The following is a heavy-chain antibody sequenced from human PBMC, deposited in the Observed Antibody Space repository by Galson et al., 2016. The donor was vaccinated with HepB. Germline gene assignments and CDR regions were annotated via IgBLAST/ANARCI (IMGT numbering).Heavy chain of an antibody. CDR3: STLRDFWIG. CDR1: GFTFSRHW. Sequence: SLRLSCAASGFTFSRHWMYWVRQAPGKGLVWVSQINSDGSKINYADSVKGRFTNSRDNADNTLYLQMNSLRGDDTAVYHCSTLRDFWIGWGQGTLVTVSP. J-gene: IGHJ4*02. CDR2: INSDGSKI. D-gene: IGHD3-3*01. V-gene: IGHV3-74*01.